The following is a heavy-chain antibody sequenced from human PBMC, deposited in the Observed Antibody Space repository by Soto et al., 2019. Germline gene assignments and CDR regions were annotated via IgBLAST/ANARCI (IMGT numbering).Heavy chain of an antibody. CDR2: IIPIFGTA. D-gene: IGHD4-17*01. Sequence: QVQLVQSGAEVKKPGSSVKVSCKASGGTFSSYAISWVRQAPGQGLEWMGGIIPIFGTANYAQKFQGRVTITADESTSTADMELSSLRSEDTAVYYCVRSTVTTEYYSYYGMDVWGQGTTVTVSS. CDR1: GGTFSSYA. J-gene: IGHJ6*02. CDR3: VRSTVTTEYYSYYGMDV. V-gene: IGHV1-69*12.